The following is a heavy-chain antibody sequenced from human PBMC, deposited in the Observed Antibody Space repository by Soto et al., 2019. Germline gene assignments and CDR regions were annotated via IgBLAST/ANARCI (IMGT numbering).Heavy chain of an antibody. CDR2: INIDGSFT. CDR3: ANDINVVVGTASYYFDF. V-gene: IGHV3-74*01. D-gene: IGHD2-2*01. J-gene: IGHJ4*02. CDR1: GVTFNTYW. Sequence: GGSLRLSCAASGVTFNTYWMHWVRQAPGKGLVWVSRINIDGSFTTFADSVKGRFTVSRDNAKNTLYLQMNSLRAEDTALYYCANDINVVVGTASYYFDFWGQGTPVTVSS.